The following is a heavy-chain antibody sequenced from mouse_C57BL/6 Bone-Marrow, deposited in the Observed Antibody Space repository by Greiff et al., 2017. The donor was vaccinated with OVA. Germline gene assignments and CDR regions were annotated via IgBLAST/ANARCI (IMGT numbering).Heavy chain of an antibody. CDR3: ASGNYGYWYFDV. V-gene: IGHV1-63*01. CDR1: GYTFTNYW. Sequence: QVQLQQSGAELVRPGPSVKMSCKASGYTFTNYWIGWAKQRPGHGLEWIGDIYPGGGYTNYNEKFKGKATLTADKSSSTAYMQFSSLTSEDSAIYYCASGNYGYWYFDVWGTGTTVTVSS. D-gene: IGHD2-1*01. J-gene: IGHJ1*03. CDR2: IYPGGGYT.